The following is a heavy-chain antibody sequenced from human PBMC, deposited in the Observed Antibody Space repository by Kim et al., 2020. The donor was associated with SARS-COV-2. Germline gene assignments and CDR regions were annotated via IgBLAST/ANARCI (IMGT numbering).Heavy chain of an antibody. D-gene: IGHD3-3*01. J-gene: IGHJ4*02. V-gene: IGHV3-11*06. Sequence: GRFTISRDNAKNSLYLQMNSLRAEDTAVYYCARDGLYYDFWSGYTPYFDYWGQGTLVTVSS. CDR3: ARDGLYYDFWSGYTPYFDY.